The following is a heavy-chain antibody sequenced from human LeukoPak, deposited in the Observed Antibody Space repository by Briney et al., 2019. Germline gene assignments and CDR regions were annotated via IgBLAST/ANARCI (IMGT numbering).Heavy chain of an antibody. CDR3: ARDPWGSHHI. D-gene: IGHD7-27*01. CDR2: INSDGSST. V-gene: IGHV3-74*01. J-gene: IGHJ4*02. CDR1: GLTFSSYW. Sequence: GGSLRLSCAASGLTFSSYWMHWVRQAPGKGLVWVSRINSDGSSTSYADSVKGRFTISRDSAKNTLSLQMNSLRAEDTAVYHRARDPWGSHHIWGQGTLVTVSS.